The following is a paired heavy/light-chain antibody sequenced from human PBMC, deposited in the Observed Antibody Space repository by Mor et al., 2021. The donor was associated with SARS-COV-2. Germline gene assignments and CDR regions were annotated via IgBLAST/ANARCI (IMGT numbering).Light chain of an antibody. V-gene: IGKV1-33*01. Sequence: DIQMTQSPSSLSASVGDRVTITCQASQDISNYLNWYQQKPGKAPKLLIYDATNLETGVPLRFSGSGSGTDFTFTIRSLQPEDIATYYCQKHDSLPPHTFGQGTRLDIK. J-gene: IGKJ5*01. CDR1: QDISNY. CDR3: QKHDSLPPHT. CDR2: DAT.
Heavy chain of an antibody. V-gene: IGHV3-7*01. CDR2: INQDGSEK. D-gene: IGHD4-4*01. J-gene: IGHJ6*02. CDR3: VRDRPVTTRYYYYYGMDV. CDR1: GFTFSSYW. Sequence: EVQLVESGGGLAQPGRSLRLSCAASGFTFSSYWMTWVRQAPGKGLEWVANINQDGSEKYYVDSVKGRFTISRDNVKNSLYLQMNSLRGEDTAVYYCVRDRPVTTRYYYYYGMDVWGQGTTVTVSS.